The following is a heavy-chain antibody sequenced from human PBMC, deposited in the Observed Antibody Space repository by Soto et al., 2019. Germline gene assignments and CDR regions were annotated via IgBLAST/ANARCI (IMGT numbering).Heavy chain of an antibody. Sequence: EVQLVESGGGLVQPGGSLRLSCAGSGFTFSKYWMSWVRQAPGKGLEWVANIKQDESQNYYVDSVEGRFTISRDNAKNSLYLQMNGLRAEDTAVYYCARFDGYSSSWSFDYWGQGTLVTVSS. D-gene: IGHD6-13*01. V-gene: IGHV3-7*01. J-gene: IGHJ4*02. CDR3: ARFDGYSSSWSFDY. CDR1: GFTFSKYW. CDR2: IKQDESQN.